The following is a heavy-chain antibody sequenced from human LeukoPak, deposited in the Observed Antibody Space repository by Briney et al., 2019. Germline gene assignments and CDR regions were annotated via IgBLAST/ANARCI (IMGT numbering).Heavy chain of an antibody. D-gene: IGHD3-3*01. CDR3: ARDGPHYDIDY. J-gene: IGHJ4*02. Sequence: QPGGSLRLSCAASGFTFRRYGMRWVRQAAGKGREGGAIISSGATNKYYADSVKGRFTISREDSKNMLYLQVNSLRAEDTGVYYCARDGPHYDIDYWGQGTLVPVPS. CDR1: GFTFRRYG. V-gene: IGHV3-33*01. CDR2: ISSGATNK.